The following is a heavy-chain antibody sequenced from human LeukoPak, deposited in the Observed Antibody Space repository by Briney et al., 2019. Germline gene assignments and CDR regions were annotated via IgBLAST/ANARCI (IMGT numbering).Heavy chain of an antibody. CDR3: AKDVSIFGPYWYFDL. V-gene: IGHV3-30*02. CDR1: GFTFSSYG. Sequence: GGSLRLSCASSGFTFSSYGMHWVRQAPGKGLEWVAFIRYDGSNKYYADSVKGRFTISRDNSKNTLYLQMNSLRAEDTAVYYCAKDVSIFGPYWYFDLWGRGTLVTVSS. CDR2: IRYDGSNK. D-gene: IGHD3/OR15-3a*01. J-gene: IGHJ2*01.